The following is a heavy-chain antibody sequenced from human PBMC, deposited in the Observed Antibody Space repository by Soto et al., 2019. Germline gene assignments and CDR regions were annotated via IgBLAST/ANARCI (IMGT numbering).Heavy chain of an antibody. CDR3: ARDRVESGYPEYFQH. CDR1: GFTFSYYT. CDR2: ISNSGDTI. D-gene: IGHD3-22*01. Sequence: PGGSLRLSCVASGFTFSYYTMSWVRQAPGKGLEWVSGISNSGDTIYYADSVKGRFTISRDNSKNTLYLQMNSLRAEDTAVYYCARDRVESGYPEYFQHWGQGTLVTVSS. J-gene: IGHJ1*01. V-gene: IGHV3-23*01.